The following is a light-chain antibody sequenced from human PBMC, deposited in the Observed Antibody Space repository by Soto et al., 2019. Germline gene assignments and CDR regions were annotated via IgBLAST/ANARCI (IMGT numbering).Light chain of an antibody. V-gene: IGLV2-14*02. CDR1: SSDVGSYNL. CDR2: EGS. Sequence: QSALTQPASVSGSPGQSITISCTGTSSDVGSYNLVSWYQQHPGKAPKLMIYEGSKRPSGVSNRFSGSKSGNTASLTISGLQAEDEGDYYCTSYSSSSTFYVFGAGTKLTVL. J-gene: IGLJ1*01. CDR3: TSYSSSSTFYV.